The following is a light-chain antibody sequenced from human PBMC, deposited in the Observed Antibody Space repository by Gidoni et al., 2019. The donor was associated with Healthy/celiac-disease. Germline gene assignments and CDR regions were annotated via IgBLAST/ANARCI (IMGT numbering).Light chain of an antibody. J-gene: IGKJ1*01. CDR3: QQYNNWPPWT. CDR1: QSVSSS. Sequence: EIVMMQSPATLSVSPGERAPLTCRASQSVSSSLACYQQKPGQAPRLLIYGASTRATCIPARFSGSGSGTEFTLTISSLQSEDFAVYYCQQYNNWPPWTFGQGTKVEIK. V-gene: IGKV3-15*01. CDR2: GAS.